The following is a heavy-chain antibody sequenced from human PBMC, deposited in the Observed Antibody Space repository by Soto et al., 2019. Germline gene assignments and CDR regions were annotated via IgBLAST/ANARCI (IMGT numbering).Heavy chain of an antibody. V-gene: IGHV3-23*01. D-gene: IGHD3-10*01. CDR2: ISGSGGST. CDR1: GFTFSSYA. CDR3: AKDRHGSGSYWGMDV. Sequence: GALRLSCAASGFTFSSYAMSWVRQAPGKGLEWVSAISGSGGSTYYADSVKGRFTISRDNSKNTLYLQMNSLRAEDTAVYYCAKDRHGSGSYWGMDVWGQGTTVTVSS. J-gene: IGHJ6*02.